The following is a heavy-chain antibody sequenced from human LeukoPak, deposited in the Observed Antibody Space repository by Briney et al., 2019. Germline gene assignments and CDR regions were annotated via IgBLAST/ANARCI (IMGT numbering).Heavy chain of an antibody. J-gene: IGHJ3*02. CDR2: ISGFGNAA. V-gene: IGHV3-21*01. Sequence: GGSLRLFCAASGFTFSNYAMTWVRLSPGKGLEWVSAISGFGNAAFHADSVKGRFTISRDNAKNSLYLQMNSLRAEDTAVYYCARARITLDAFDIWGQGTMVTVSS. CDR1: GFTFSNYA. D-gene: IGHD3-10*01. CDR3: ARARITLDAFDI.